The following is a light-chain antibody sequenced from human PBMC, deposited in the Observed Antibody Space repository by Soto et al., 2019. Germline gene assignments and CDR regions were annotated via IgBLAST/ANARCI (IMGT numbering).Light chain of an antibody. CDR1: SSDVGGYNY. Sequence: QSALTQPASVSGSPGQSITISCTGTSSDVGGYNYVSWYQQHPGKAPKLMIYEVSNRPSGVSNRFSGSKSGNTASLTISGLQAEDEADYYCSSYTSISTVVFGGGTKVTVL. J-gene: IGLJ2*01. CDR3: SSYTSISTVV. V-gene: IGLV2-14*01. CDR2: EVS.